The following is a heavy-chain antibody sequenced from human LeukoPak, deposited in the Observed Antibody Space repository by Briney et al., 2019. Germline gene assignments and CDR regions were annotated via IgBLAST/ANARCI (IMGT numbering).Heavy chain of an antibody. CDR2: IYYSGST. J-gene: IGHJ5*02. CDR1: GVSISSGGYY. Sequence: SETLSLTCTVSGVSISSGGYYWSWIRQPPGKGLEWIGYIYYSGSTNYNPSLKSRVTISVDTSKNQFSLKLSSVTAADTAVYYCARVAYCGGDCYSRFDPWGQGTLVTVSS. D-gene: IGHD2-21*02. CDR3: ARVAYCGGDCYSRFDP. V-gene: IGHV4-61*08.